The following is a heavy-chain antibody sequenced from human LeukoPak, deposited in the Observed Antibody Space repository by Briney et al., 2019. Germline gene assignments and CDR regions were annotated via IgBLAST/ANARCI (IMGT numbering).Heavy chain of an antibody. CDR1: GYTFTSYG. V-gene: IGHV1-18*01. CDR3: ARVLSTGIAAAGVSY. CDR2: ISAYNGNT. Sequence: ASVKVSCKASGYTFTSYGISWVRQAPGQGLEWMGWISAYNGNTNYAQKLQGRVTMTTDTSTSTAYMELRSLRSDDTAVYYCARVLSTGIAAAGVSYWGQGTLVTVSS. J-gene: IGHJ4*02. D-gene: IGHD6-13*01.